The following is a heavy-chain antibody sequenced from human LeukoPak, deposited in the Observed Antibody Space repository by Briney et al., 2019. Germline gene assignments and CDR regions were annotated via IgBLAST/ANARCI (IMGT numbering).Heavy chain of an antibody. V-gene: IGHV1-2*02. CDR3: ARDREGRYSSPLHWFDP. D-gene: IGHD6-13*01. CDR1: GYTFTGYY. J-gene: IGHJ5*02. CDR2: INPNSGGT. Sequence: ASVKVSCKASGYTFTGYYMHWVRQAPGQGLEWMGWINPNSGGTNYAQKFQGRVTMTRDTSISTAYMELSWLRSDDTAVYYCARDREGRYSSPLHWFDPWGQGTLVTVSS.